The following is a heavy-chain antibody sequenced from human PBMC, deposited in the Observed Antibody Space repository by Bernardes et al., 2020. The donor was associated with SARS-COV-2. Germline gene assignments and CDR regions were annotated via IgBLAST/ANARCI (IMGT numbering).Heavy chain of an antibody. Sequence: ASVKVSCKASGYTFTHYYIHWVRQAPGQGFEWMGWINHSSGVTNYAQRFQGGVTMTRDTSISTAYMELSSLRADDTDVFYCVRRPISSIDYWGQGSLVTVSS. D-gene: IGHD3-10*01. V-gene: IGHV1-2*02. J-gene: IGHJ4*02. CDR3: VRRPISSIDY. CDR1: GYTFTHYY. CDR2: INHSSGVT.